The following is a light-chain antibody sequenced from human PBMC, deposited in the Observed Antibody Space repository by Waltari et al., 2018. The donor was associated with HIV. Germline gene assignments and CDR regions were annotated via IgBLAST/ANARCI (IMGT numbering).Light chain of an antibody. J-gene: IGLJ2*01. CDR3: QTWGNGTYVV. Sequence: QLVLTQSPSASDSLGDPVRLNRTPRRGHSSRATAWHTQPPGKGPRFLMKVTAAGRHNKGDGIPDRFSGSSSGAERYLTISSLQSDDEADYYCQTWGNGTYVVFGGGTKVTVL. V-gene: IGLV4-69*02. CDR2: VTAAGRH. CDR1: RGHSSRA.